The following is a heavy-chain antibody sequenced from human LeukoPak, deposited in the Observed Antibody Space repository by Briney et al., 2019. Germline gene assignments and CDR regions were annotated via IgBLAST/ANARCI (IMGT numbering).Heavy chain of an antibody. J-gene: IGHJ3*02. CDR3: ATESYSGSYLYAFDI. Sequence: ASVKVSCKVSGYTLTELSMHWVRQAPGKGLEWMGGFDPEDGETIYAQKFQGRVAMTEDTSTDTAYMELSSLRSEDTAVYYCATESYSGSYLYAFDIWGQGTMVTVSS. CDR2: FDPEDGET. D-gene: IGHD1-26*01. CDR1: GYTLTELS. V-gene: IGHV1-24*01.